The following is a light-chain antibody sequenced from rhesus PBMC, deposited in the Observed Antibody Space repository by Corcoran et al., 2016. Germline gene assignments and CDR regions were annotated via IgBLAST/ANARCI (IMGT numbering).Light chain of an antibody. CDR1: QGITND. CDR2: EAS. J-gene: IGKJ2*01. CDR3: QHYYITPYS. V-gene: IGKV1-25*01. Sequence: DIQMTQSPSSLSASVGDRVTITCRASQGITNDLAWYQQKLGETPKLLIYEASSLQSGIPSRFSGSGSGTDFTLNISSLQPEDFSTYYCQHYYITPYSFGQGTKVEIK.